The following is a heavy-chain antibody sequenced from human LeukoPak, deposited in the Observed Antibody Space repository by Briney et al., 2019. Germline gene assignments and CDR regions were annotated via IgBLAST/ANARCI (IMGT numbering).Heavy chain of an antibody. CDR2: IKQDGSEK. CDR3: ARVYYYDSSGYAIDY. V-gene: IGHV3-7*01. CDR1: GFTFSSYW. Sequence: GGSLRLSCAASGFTFSSYWMSWVRQAPGKGLEWVANIKQDGSEKYYVDSVKGRFTISRDNAKNSLYLQMNGLRAEDTAVYYCARVYYYDSSGYAIDYWGQGTLVTVSS. D-gene: IGHD3-22*01. J-gene: IGHJ4*02.